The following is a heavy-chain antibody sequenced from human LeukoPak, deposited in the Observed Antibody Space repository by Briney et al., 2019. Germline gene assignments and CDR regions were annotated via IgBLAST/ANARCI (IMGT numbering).Heavy chain of an antibody. CDR1: GGSISSYSYH. J-gene: IGHJ1*01. D-gene: IGHD6-6*01. CDR3: ARPSTKYSSSSGYFQH. V-gene: IGHV4-39*01. CDR2: IYYSGSM. Sequence: SETLSLTCTVSGGSISSYSYHWGWIRQPPGKGLEWIGSIYYSGSMYYNPSLKSRVTISVDTSKNQFSLKLSSVTAAGTAVYYCARPSTKYSSSSGYFQHWGQGTLVTVSS.